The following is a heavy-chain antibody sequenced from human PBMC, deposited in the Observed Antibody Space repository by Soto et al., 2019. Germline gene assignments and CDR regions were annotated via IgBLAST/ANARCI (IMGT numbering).Heavy chain of an antibody. CDR2: IFSDNER. J-gene: IGHJ6*02. CDR3: APMKLDSYQFYYAMDV. CDR1: GFSLTTGKMG. D-gene: IGHD3-9*01. Sequence: SGPTLVNPPETLTLTCTVSGFSLTTGKMGVSWIRQPPGKALEWLAHIFSDNERSYSTSLQGRLTISKDTSGSQVVLSMTNVEHVHTATYYCAPMKLDSYQFYYAMDVWGQGTTVTVSS. V-gene: IGHV2-26*01.